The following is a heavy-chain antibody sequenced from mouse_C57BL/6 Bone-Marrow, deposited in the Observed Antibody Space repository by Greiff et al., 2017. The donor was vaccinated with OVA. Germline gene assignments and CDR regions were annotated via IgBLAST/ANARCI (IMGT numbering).Heavy chain of an antibody. CDR1: GFSLTSYG. CDR2: IWSGGST. V-gene: IGHV2-2*01. J-gene: IGHJ2*01. D-gene: IGHD2-1*01. Sequence: QVQLQQSGPGLVQPSQSLSITCTVSGFSLTSYGLHWVRQSPGKGLEWLGVIWSGGSTDYNAAFISRLSISTDNSKSQVFFKMNRLQADDTAIYYGARMKGNYPYYFDYWGQGTTLTVSA. CDR3: ARMKGNYPYYFDY.